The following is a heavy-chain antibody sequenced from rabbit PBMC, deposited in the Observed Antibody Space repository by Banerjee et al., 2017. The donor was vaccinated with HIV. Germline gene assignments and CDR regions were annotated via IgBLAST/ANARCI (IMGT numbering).Heavy chain of an antibody. CDR1: GFSFSDRDV. Sequence: QEELEESGGGLVKPEGSLTLTCKASGFSFSDRDVMCWVRQAPGKGLEWIACINTATGKPVYATWAKGRFTISKTSSTTVTLRMTSLTAADTATYFCARNYVNAFDPWGPGTLVTVS. J-gene: IGHJ2*01. V-gene: IGHV1S45*01. D-gene: IGHD1-1*01. CDR3: ARNYVNAFDP. CDR2: INTATGKP.